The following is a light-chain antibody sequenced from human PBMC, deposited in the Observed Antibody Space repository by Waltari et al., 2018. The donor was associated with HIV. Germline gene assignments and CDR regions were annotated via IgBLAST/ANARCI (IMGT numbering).Light chain of an antibody. CDR2: DAS. Sequence: EIVLTQSPATLSLSPGERATLSCRASQSVSDYLAWYHQKPGQAPRLLIYDASNRATGIPARFSGSGSGTDFTLTISSLEPEDFAVYYCQQRSKWPPPWTFGQGTKVEI. V-gene: IGKV3-11*01. CDR1: QSVSDY. J-gene: IGKJ1*01. CDR3: QQRSKWPPPWT.